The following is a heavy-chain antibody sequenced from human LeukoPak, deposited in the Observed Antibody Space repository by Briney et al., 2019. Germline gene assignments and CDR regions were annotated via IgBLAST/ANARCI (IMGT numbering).Heavy chain of an antibody. CDR1: GFTFGSYA. J-gene: IGHJ4*02. Sequence: GGSLRLSCAASGFTFGSYAMSWVRQAPGKGLEWVSAISGSGGSTYYADSVKGRFTISRDNSKNTLYLQMNSLRAEDTAVYYCARDRRSWVGAMGDWGQGTLVTVSS. CDR2: ISGSGGST. D-gene: IGHD1-26*01. V-gene: IGHV3-23*01. CDR3: ARDRRSWVGAMGD.